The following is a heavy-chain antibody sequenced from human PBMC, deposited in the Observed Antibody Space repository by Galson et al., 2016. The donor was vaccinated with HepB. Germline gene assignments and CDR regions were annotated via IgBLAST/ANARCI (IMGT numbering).Heavy chain of an antibody. CDR1: GGSISSSNSF. J-gene: IGHJ4*02. D-gene: IGHD3-10*01. Sequence: LSLTCTVSGGSISSSNSFWGWIRQPPGKGLEWIGIISYTGNTYYNPSLKSRVTISVDTSKNRFSLNLSSVTAADTAVYYCAKRAGLSGTPFDYWGQGSLVTVSS. CDR2: ISYTGNT. CDR3: AKRAGLSGTPFDY. V-gene: IGHV4-39*07.